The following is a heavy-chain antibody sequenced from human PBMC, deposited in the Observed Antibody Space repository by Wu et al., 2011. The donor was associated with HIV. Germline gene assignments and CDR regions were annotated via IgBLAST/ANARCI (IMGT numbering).Heavy chain of an antibody. D-gene: IGHD5-18*01. J-gene: IGHJ4*02. V-gene: IGHV1-69*14. CDR2: IIPIFGTA. CDR3: AGLSSGYSYGYFPGD. CDR1: GNTFSSYA. Sequence: QVQLVQSGAEVKKPGSSVKVSCKASGNTFSSYAISWVRQAPGQGLEWMGRIIPIFGTANYAQKFQGRVTITADKSTSTAYMELSSLRSEDTAVYYCAGLSSGYSYGYFPGDWGLGTLVIVSS.